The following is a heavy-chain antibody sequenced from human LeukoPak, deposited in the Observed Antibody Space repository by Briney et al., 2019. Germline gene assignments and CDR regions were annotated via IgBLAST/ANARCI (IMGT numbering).Heavy chain of an antibody. D-gene: IGHD6-13*01. CDR2: ISYDESNK. CDR3: AIPGIAAAGETYLDY. Sequence: GGSLRLSCAASGFTFSSYGMHWVRQAPGKGLEWVAVISYDESNKYYADSVKGRFTISRDNSKNTLYLQVDSPRAEDTAVYYCAIPGIAAAGETYLDYWGQGTLVTVSS. CDR1: GFTFSSYG. V-gene: IGHV3-30*19. J-gene: IGHJ4*02.